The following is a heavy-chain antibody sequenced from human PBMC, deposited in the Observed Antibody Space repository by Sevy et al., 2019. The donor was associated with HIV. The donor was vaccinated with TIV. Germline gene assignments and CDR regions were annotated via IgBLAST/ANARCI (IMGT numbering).Heavy chain of an antibody. CDR1: EFTFNYYD. CDR3: AKRITIFGVMPGGMDV. Sequence: GGSLRLSCAASEFTFNYYDMNWVRQVPGKGLEWVALISYDGSDKYYADSVKGRFTTSRDNSRNMVYLQMSSLRPEDTAVYYCAKRITIFGVMPGGMDVWGQGTTVTVSS. CDR2: ISYDGSDK. J-gene: IGHJ6*02. V-gene: IGHV3-30*18. D-gene: IGHD3-3*01.